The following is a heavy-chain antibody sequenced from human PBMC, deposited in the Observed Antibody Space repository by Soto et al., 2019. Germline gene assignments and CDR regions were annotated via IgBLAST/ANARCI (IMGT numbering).Heavy chain of an antibody. CDR1: GFTISGYW. J-gene: IGHJ4*02. CDR3: ARALVVVTEYFDY. Sequence: GGSLRLSCVASGFTISGYWMSWVRQALGKGLQWVANIKQDGSEKHYVGSVQGRFTISKDNAKNPLFLQMNSLRAEDTAVYYCARALVVVTEYFDYWGQGILVTVSS. D-gene: IGHD3-22*01. CDR2: IKQDGSEK. V-gene: IGHV3-7*03.